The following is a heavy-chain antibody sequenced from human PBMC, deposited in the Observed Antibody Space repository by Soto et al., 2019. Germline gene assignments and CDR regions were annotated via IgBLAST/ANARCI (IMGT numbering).Heavy chain of an antibody. CDR3: AKVNDFWTGYYSTNWFDP. CDR2: INHSGST. D-gene: IGHD3-3*01. CDR1: GVSFSGYY. V-gene: IGHV4-34*01. Sequence: SETLSLTCAVYGVSFSGYYWSWIRQPPGKGLEWIGEINHSGSTNYNPSLKSRVTISVDTSKNQFSLKLSSVTAADTAVYYCAKVNDFWTGYYSTNWFDPWGQGTQVTVSS. J-gene: IGHJ5*02.